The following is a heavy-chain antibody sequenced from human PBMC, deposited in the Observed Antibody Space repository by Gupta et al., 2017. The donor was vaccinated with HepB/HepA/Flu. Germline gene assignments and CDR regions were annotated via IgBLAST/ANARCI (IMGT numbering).Heavy chain of an antibody. CDR1: GGSISRYY. CDR3: ASPRVGISNDAFDI. D-gene: IGHD1-26*01. CDR2: IYYNGRT. J-gene: IGHJ3*02. Sequence: QVQLQESRPGLVKPSETLSLTCTVAGGSISRYYWSWIRQPPGKGLEWIGCIYYNGRTRYNPVLTSRVTISADTSKNHFSLKLSNVIEDATVVYCWASPRVGISNDAFDIWGQGTLFTVSS. V-gene: IGHV4-59*01.